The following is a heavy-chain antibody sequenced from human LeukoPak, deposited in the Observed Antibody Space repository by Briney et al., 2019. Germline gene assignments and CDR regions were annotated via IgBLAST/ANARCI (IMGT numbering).Heavy chain of an antibody. CDR3: ARRLMYYDFWSGYYTYYFDY. J-gene: IGHJ4*02. D-gene: IGHD3-3*01. CDR1: GGSISSSSYY. Sequence: SETLSLTCTVSGGSISSSSYYWGWIRQPPGKGLEWVGSIYYSGSPYYNPSLKSRVTISVDTSKNQFSLKLSSVTAADTAVYYCARRLMYYDFWSGYYTYYFDYWGQGTLVTVSS. CDR2: IYYSGSP. V-gene: IGHV4-39*01.